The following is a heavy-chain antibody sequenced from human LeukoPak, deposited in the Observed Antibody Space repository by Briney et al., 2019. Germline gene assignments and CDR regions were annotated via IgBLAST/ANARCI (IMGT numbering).Heavy chain of an antibody. J-gene: IGHJ6*02. CDR1: GFTVSSNY. CDR2: IYSGGST. V-gene: IGHV3-66*04. D-gene: IGHD5-18*01. Sequence: GGSLRLSCAASGFTVSSNYMSWVRQAPGKGLEWVSFIYSGGSTYYADSVKGRFTISRDNSKNTLYLQMNSLRAEDTAVYYCARQDTAMVPYGMDVWGQGTTVTVSS. CDR3: ARQDTAMVPYGMDV.